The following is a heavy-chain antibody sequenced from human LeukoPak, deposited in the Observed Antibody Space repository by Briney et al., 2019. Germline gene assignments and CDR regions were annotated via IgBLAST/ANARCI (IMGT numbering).Heavy chain of an antibody. CDR2: IRSDGSNK. D-gene: IGHD2-15*01. CDR1: GFTFSSYA. V-gene: IGHV3-30*02. Sequence: GGSLRLSCAASGFTFSSYAMSWVRQAPGKGLEWMAFIRSDGSNKYYADSVKGRFTISRDNSKNTLYLQMNSLRAEDTAVYYCARILDSAWWELGYWGQGTLVTVSS. J-gene: IGHJ4*02. CDR3: ARILDSAWWELGY.